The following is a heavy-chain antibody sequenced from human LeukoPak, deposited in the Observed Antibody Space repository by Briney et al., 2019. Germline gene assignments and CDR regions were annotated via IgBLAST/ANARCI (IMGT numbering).Heavy chain of an antibody. V-gene: IGHV1-46*01. D-gene: IGHD3-22*01. CDR3: ARDLLDSSGYYKDDY. Sequence: PGGSLRLSCAASGYTFTSYYMHWVRQAPGQGLEWMGIINPSGGSTSYAQKFQGRVTMTRDTSISTAYMELSRLRSDDTAVYYCARDLLDSSGYYKDDYWGQGTLVTVSS. CDR1: GYTFTSYY. J-gene: IGHJ4*02. CDR2: INPSGGST.